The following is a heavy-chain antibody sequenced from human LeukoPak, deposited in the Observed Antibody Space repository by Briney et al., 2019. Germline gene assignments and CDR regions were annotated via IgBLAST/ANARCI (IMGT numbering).Heavy chain of an antibody. CDR3: ARDLVGAISFDY. D-gene: IGHD1-26*01. CDR2: ISAYNGNT. V-gene: IGHV1-18*01. CDR1: GYTFTSYG. J-gene: IGHJ4*02. Sequence: GASVKVSCKASGYTFTSYGISWVRQAPGQGLEWMGWISAYNGNTNYAQKLQGRVTMTRDTSTSTVYMELSSLRSEDTAVYYCARDLVGAISFDYWGQGTLVTVSS.